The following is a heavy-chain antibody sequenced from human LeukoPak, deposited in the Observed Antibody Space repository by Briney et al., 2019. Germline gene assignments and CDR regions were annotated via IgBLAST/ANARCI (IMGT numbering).Heavy chain of an antibody. CDR2: ISSSSSYI. V-gene: IGHV3-21*04. D-gene: IGHD2-21*01. J-gene: IGHJ3*02. Sequence: GGSLRLSCAASGFTFSSYSMNWVRQAPGKGLEWVSSISSSSSYIYYADSVKGRFTISRDNAKNSLYLQMNSLRAEDTAVYYCARITLSVVIAIAGDAFDIWGQGTMVTVSS. CDR3: ARITLSVVIAIAGDAFDI. CDR1: GFTFSSYS.